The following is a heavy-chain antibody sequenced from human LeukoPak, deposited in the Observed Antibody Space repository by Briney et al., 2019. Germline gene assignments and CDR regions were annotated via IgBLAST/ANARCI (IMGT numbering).Heavy chain of an antibody. D-gene: IGHD5-12*01. CDR3: ARDRGEYSGYDWDYYYYGMDV. Sequence: GGSLRLSCAASGFTFSSYAMSWVRQAPGKGLEWVSSISSSSSYIYYADSVKGRFTISRDNAKNSLYLQMNSLRAEDTAVYYCARDRGEYSGYDWDYYYYGMDVWGKGTTVTVSS. J-gene: IGHJ6*04. CDR1: GFTFSSYA. V-gene: IGHV3-21*01. CDR2: ISSSSSYI.